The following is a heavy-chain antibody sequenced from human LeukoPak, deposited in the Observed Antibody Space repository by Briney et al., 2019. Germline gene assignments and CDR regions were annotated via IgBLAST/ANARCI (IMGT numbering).Heavy chain of an antibody. V-gene: IGHV4-59*01. D-gene: IGHD6-19*01. CDR3: ARDTSGWSDAYAWQFDL. CDR1: GGSLSPYY. CDR2: IYYSGTT. J-gene: IGHJ2*01. Sequence: PSETLRLTCTVSGGSLSPYYVSWIRQPPGKGLEWIGYIYYSGTTSYNPSLKSRVTISLDTSKNQFSLKLTSVTAADTAFYYCARDTSGWSDAYAWQFDLWGRGTLVTVSS.